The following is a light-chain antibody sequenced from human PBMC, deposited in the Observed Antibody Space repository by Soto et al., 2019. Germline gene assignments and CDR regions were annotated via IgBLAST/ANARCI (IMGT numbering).Light chain of an antibody. Sequence: DIVMTQSPDSLAVSLGERATINCKSSQSVLFSSNNNNYLAWYQQKPGQPPKLLIYWASTRESGVPDRFSGSGSGTDFPLTISSLQAEDAALYYCQQYYSPPYTFGQGTKLEIK. J-gene: IGKJ2*01. V-gene: IGKV4-1*01. CDR3: QQYYSPPYT. CDR1: QSVLFSSNNNNY. CDR2: WAS.